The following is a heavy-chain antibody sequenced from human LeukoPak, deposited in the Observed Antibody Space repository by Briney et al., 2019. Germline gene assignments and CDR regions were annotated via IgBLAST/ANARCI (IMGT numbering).Heavy chain of an antibody. V-gene: IGHV5-51*01. CDR1: GYSFTNYW. CDR2: IYPGDSDT. CDR3: ARLLNYDDLDY. D-gene: IGHD3-22*01. J-gene: IGHJ4*02. Sequence: GESLKISCKGSGYSFTNYWIGWVRQMPGKGLEWMGIIYPGDSDTRYSPSFQGQVTISADKSVTTAYLQWSSLKASDTAMYYCARLLNYDDLDYWGQGTLVTVSS.